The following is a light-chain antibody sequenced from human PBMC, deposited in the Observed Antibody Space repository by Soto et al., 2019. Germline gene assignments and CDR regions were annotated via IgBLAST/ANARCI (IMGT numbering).Light chain of an antibody. J-gene: IGKJ4*01. CDR3: QQYNNWPLT. CDR2: GAS. CDR1: QSVSSN. V-gene: IGKV3-15*01. Sequence: EIVMTQSPATLSVSPGERANLSCRASQSVSSNFAWYQQKPGQAPRLLNYGASTRATGIPARFSGSGSGTEITLTISSLQSEDFAVYYGQQYNNWPLTFGGGTKVEIK.